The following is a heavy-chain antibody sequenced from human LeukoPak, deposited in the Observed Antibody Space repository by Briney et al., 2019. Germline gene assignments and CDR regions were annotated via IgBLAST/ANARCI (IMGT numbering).Heavy chain of an antibody. CDR1: GYSFTNYW. V-gene: IGHV5-51*01. J-gene: IGHJ4*02. CDR2: IYPGDSDT. D-gene: IGHD3-10*01. Sequence: GESLKISCKGSGYSFTNYWIGWVRQMPGKGLEWMGIIYPGDSDTRYRPSFQGQVTISADKSINTAYLQWSSLEASDSAMYYCARSRSGYTDSNFDYWGQGTLVTVSS. CDR3: ARSRSGYTDSNFDY.